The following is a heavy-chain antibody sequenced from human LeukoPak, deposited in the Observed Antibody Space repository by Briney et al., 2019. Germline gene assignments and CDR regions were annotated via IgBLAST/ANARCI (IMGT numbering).Heavy chain of an antibody. V-gene: IGHV4-31*03. CDR1: GGSISSGGYY. J-gene: IGHJ1*01. D-gene: IGHD3-10*01. Sequence: SQTLSLTCTVSGGSISSGGYYWSWIRQHPGKGLEWIGYIYYSGSTYYNPSLKSRVTISVDTSKNQFSLKLSSVTAADTAVYYCAGDSGGEYYGSGSFQYFQHWGQGTLVTVSS. CDR3: AGDSGGEYYGSGSFQYFQH. CDR2: IYYSGST.